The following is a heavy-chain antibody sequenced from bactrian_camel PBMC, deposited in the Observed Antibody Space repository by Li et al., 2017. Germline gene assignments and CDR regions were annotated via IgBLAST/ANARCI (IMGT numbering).Heavy chain of an antibody. CDR2: INSEGRST. J-gene: IGHJ6*01. Sequence: LVESGGALVQPGGALRLSCAASGFGFSTYAMSWVRQAPGLGLEWVSVINSEGRSTFYADSAKGRFTISRDNVKNTLYLQLNSLKTEDTAMYYCAEVAEGVASVLSPVGYWGQGTQVTVS. CDR1: GFGFSTYA. V-gene: IGHV3S31*01. D-gene: IGHD6*01. CDR3: AEVAEGVASVLSPVGY.